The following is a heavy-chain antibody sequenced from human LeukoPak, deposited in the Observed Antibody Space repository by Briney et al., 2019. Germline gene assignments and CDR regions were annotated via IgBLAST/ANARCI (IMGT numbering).Heavy chain of an antibody. CDR2: TSETGGAR. Sequence: GGSLRLSCVASGFGLSTSGMSWFRQAPGRGPEWVSGTSETGGARYYADSVRGRFTISKDNSKDTLFLQMDNLRVEDTALYYCAKAIARHRDLDAFDIWGQGTLVSVSS. CDR3: AKAIARHRDLDAFDI. D-gene: IGHD2-21*01. CDR1: GFGLSTSG. V-gene: IGHV3-23*01. J-gene: IGHJ3*02.